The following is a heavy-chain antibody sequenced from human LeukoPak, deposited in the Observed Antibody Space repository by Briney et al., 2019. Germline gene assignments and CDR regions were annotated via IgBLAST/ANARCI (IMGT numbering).Heavy chain of an antibody. CDR1: GFTFSSYG. CDR3: AKEFNREYYYYGMDV. V-gene: IGHV3-30*18. CDR2: ISYDGSNK. Sequence: GGSLRLSCAASGFTFSSYGMHWVRQAPGKGLEWVAVISYDGSNKYYADSVKGRFTISRDNSKNTLYLQMNSLRAEDTAVYYCAKEFNREYYYYGMDVWGQGTTVTVSS. J-gene: IGHJ6*02. D-gene: IGHD1-26*01.